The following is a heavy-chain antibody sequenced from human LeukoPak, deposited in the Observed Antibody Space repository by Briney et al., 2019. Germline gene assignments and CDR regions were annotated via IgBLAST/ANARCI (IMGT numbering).Heavy chain of an antibody. CDR3: ARVTGYMIEDYFDY. CDR2: ISGSGGST. Sequence: GGSLRLSCVASGFPFSAYAMSWVRQAPGKGLEWVSAISGSGGSTYYADSVKGRFTISRDNSKNTLYLQMNSLRAEDTAVYYCARVTGYMIEDYFDYWGQGTLVTVSS. J-gene: IGHJ4*02. CDR1: GFPFSAYA. D-gene: IGHD3-22*01. V-gene: IGHV3-23*01.